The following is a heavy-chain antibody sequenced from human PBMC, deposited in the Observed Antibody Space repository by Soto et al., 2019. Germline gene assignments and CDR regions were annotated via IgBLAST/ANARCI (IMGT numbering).Heavy chain of an antibody. D-gene: IGHD4-17*01. CDR3: AKDRTYLRLLQDYGDSNFDY. CDR1: GFTFSSYA. J-gene: IGHJ4*02. CDR2: ISGSGGST. Sequence: EVQLLESGGGLVQPGGSLRLSCAASGFTFSSYAMSWVRQAPGKGLEWVSAISGSGGSTYYADSVKGRFTISRDNSKNPIYLQMNSVRAKDTAVYYCAKDRTYLRLLQDYGDSNFDYWGQGTLVTVSS. V-gene: IGHV3-23*01.